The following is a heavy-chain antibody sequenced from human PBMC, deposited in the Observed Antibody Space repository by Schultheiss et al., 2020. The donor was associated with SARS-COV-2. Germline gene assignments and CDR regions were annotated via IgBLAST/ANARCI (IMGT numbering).Heavy chain of an antibody. V-gene: IGHV3-23*01. CDR3: ARDRYSSSWLDAFDI. J-gene: IGHJ3*02. CDR1: GFTFSSYA. Sequence: GGSLRLSCAASGFTFSSYAMSWVCQAPGKGLEWVSAISGSGGSTYYADSVKGRFTISRDNSKNTLYLQMNSLRAEDTAVYYCARDRYSSSWLDAFDIWGQGTIVTVSS. CDR2: ISGSGGST. D-gene: IGHD6-13*01.